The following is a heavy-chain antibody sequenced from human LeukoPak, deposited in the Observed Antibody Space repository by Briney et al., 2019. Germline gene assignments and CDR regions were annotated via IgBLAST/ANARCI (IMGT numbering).Heavy chain of an antibody. Sequence: GESLKISCKGSGYSFTSYWIGWVRQMPGKGLEWMGIIYPGDSDTRYSPSFQGQVTISADKSNSTAYLQWSSLKASDTAMYYCASSTYIVGATRAFDIWGQGTMVTVSS. J-gene: IGHJ3*02. CDR2: IYPGDSDT. CDR3: ASSTYIVGATRAFDI. CDR1: GYSFTSYW. V-gene: IGHV5-51*01. D-gene: IGHD1-26*01.